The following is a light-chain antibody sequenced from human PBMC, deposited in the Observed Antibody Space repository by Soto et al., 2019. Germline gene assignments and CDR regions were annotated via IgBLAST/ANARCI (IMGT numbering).Light chain of an antibody. CDR1: QDIRNY. V-gene: IGKV1-9*01. Sequence: IQWPPSQSSLSACVVYIVTVTVLASQDIRNYLAWYQQKPGKAPKILICDASTLYSGVPSRFSGSGSGTDFTLTISSLQPEDFANYYCQQLYTYPLTCGRGTKGDIK. CDR2: DAS. J-gene: IGKJ4*01. CDR3: QQLYTYPLT.